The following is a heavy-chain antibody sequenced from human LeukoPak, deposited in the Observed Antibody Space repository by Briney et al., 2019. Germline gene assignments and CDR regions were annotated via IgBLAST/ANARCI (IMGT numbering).Heavy chain of an antibody. CDR1: GGSISSGGYS. Sequence: SQTLSLTCAVSGGSISSGGYSWSWIRQPPGKGLEWIGYIYHSGSTYYNPSLKSRVTISVDRSKNQFSLKLSSVTAADTAVYYCASSSGYHKYYFDYWGQGTLVTVSS. J-gene: IGHJ4*02. V-gene: IGHV4-30-2*01. D-gene: IGHD3-22*01. CDR3: ASSSGYHKYYFDY. CDR2: IYHSGST.